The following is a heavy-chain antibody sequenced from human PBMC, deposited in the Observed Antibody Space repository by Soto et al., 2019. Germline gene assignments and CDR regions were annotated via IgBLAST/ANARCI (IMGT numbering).Heavy chain of an antibody. J-gene: IGHJ6*02. V-gene: IGHV3-23*01. Sequence: PAGSMGLSCAACGFTFYISAMTWVFQDTGKGLEWVSLIGESGTPTYYADSVKGRFTISRDNSGNTLFLEMYSLRAEDTAVYYCARYIPGVRYYGMDVWGQGTTVTVSS. CDR3: ARYIPGVRYYGMDV. CDR1: GFTFYISA. CDR2: IGESGTPT. D-gene: IGHD2-2*01.